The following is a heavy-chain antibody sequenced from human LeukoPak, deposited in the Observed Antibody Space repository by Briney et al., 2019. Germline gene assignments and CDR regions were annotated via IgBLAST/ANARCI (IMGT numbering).Heavy chain of an antibody. CDR3: AKDITIFGVVPDH. V-gene: IGHV3-30*18. Sequence: GGSLRLSCAASGFTFSSYGMHWVRQAPGKGLEWVAVISYDGSNKYYADSVKGRFTISRDNSKDTLYLQMNSLRAEDTAVYYCAKDITIFGVVPDHWGQGTLVTVSS. D-gene: IGHD3-3*01. J-gene: IGHJ4*02. CDR1: GFTFSSYG. CDR2: ISYDGSNK.